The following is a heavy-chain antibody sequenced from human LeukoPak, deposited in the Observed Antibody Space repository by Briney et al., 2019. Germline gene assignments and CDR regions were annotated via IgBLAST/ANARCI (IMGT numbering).Heavy chain of an antibody. V-gene: IGHV3-64*01. CDR2: ISASDGST. CDR1: GFIFSNYA. D-gene: IGHD5-12*01. Sequence: PGGSLRLSCAASGFIFSNYAMHWVRQAPGKGLEYVSAISASDGSTYYASPVKGRFTISRDNSKSILYLQMGSLRDEDMAVYYCAREERGLAIDYWGQGTLVTVSA. J-gene: IGHJ4*02. CDR3: AREERGLAIDY.